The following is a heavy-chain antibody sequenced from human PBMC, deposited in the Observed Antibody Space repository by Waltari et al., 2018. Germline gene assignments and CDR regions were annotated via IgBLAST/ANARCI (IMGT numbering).Heavy chain of an antibody. CDR3: ATHIGRYSFYFDN. V-gene: IGHV4-34*01. CDR2: INHSGSP. D-gene: IGHD1-26*01. Sequence: QVQVQQWGAGLLKPSETLSLTCAVYGGSFRGYYWSWIRQPPGKGLEWIGEINHSGSPNYNPSLESRVTISLDTSKNQLSLKLSSVTAADTAVYYCATHIGRYSFYFDNWGQGTLVTVSS. J-gene: IGHJ4*02. CDR1: GGSFRGYY.